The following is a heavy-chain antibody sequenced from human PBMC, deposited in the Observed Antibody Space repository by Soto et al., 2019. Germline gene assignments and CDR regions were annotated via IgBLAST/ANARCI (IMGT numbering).Heavy chain of an antibody. CDR2: VSHDGRNT. J-gene: IGHJ4*02. CDR3: AKGGRQWLVTSDFNY. D-gene: IGHD6-19*01. CDR1: GFTFSDYA. Sequence: VQLVESGGGVVQPGRSLRLSCAASGFTFSDYATHWVRQAPGKGLEWVAVVSHDGRNTHYADSVKGRFTISRDSSKNTVSREMTSLRAEDTAVYYCAKGGRQWLVTSDFNYWGQGALVTVSS. V-gene: IGHV3-30*18.